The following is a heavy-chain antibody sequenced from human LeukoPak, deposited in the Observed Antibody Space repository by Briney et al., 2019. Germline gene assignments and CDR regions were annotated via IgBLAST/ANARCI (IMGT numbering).Heavy chain of an antibody. CDR2: IGIAGNT. D-gene: IGHD6-6*01. CDR3: AREGSLSSSDAFDI. Sequence: GGSLRLSCAASGFTFSNYERHWVRLVLGKGLEWASAIGIAGNTFYAGSVKGRFTISRENAKNSFHLQMNSLGAGDTAVYYCAREGSLSSSDAFDIWGQGTMVTVSS. J-gene: IGHJ3*02. CDR1: GFTFSNYE. V-gene: IGHV3-13*01.